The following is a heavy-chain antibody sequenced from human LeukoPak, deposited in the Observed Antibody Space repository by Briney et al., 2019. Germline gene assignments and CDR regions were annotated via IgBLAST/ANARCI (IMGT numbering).Heavy chain of an antibody. Sequence: ASVKVSCKASGYTFTGYYMHWVRQAPGQGLEWMGWINTNTGNPTYAQGFTGRFVFSLDTSVSTAYLQISSLKAEDTAVYYCARAKRILGGYSGSPEYWGQGTLVTVSS. CDR3: ARAKRILGGYSGSPEY. CDR2: INTNTGNP. V-gene: IGHV7-4-1*02. CDR1: GYTFTGYY. D-gene: IGHD5-12*01. J-gene: IGHJ4*02.